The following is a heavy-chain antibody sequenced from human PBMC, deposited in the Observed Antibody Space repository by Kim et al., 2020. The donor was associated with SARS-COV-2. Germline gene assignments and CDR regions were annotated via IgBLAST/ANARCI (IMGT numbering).Heavy chain of an antibody. V-gene: IGHV1-18*01. Sequence: ASVKVSCKASGYTFTSYGISWVRQAPGQGLEWMGWISAYNGNTNYAQKLQGRVTMTTDTSTSTAYMELRSLRSDDTAVYYCARDKLRFLEWFDAFDIWGQGTMVTVSS. D-gene: IGHD3-3*01. CDR1: GYTFTSYG. J-gene: IGHJ3*02. CDR2: ISAYNGNT. CDR3: ARDKLRFLEWFDAFDI.